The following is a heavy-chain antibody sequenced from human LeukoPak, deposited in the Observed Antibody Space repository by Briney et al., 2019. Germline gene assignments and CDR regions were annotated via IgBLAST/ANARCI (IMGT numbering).Heavy chain of an antibody. CDR1: GYTFTSYD. CDR2: MNPNSGNT. CDR3: AVCTLWFGELSLDY. D-gene: IGHD3-10*01. V-gene: IGHV1-8*01. J-gene: IGHJ4*02. Sequence: ASVKVSCKASGYTFTSYDINWVRQATGQGLEWMGWMNPNSGNTGYAQKFQGRVTMTRNTSISTAYMELSSLRSEDTAVYYCAVCTLWFGELSLDYWGQGTLVTVSS.